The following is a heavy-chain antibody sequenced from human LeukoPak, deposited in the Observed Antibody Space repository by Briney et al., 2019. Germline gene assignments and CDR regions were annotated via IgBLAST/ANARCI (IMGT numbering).Heavy chain of an antibody. CDR3: ARLYYSGGSCYLFFDY. D-gene: IGHD2-15*01. CDR2: INTNTGNP. CDR1: GYTFTSYA. V-gene: IGHV7-4-1*02. Sequence: ASVKVSCKASGYTFTSYAMNWVRQAPGQGLEWMGWINTNTGNPTYAQGFTGRFVFSLDTSVSTAYLQISSLKAEDTAVYYCARLYYSGGSCYLFFDYWGQGTLVTVSS. J-gene: IGHJ4*02.